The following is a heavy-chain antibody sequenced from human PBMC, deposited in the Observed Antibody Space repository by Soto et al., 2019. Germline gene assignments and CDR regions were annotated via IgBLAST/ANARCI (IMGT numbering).Heavy chain of an antibody. D-gene: IGHD3-22*01. J-gene: IGHJ3*02. CDR2: VFHTGST. CDR3: ARGYYDTSGQSNTFDT. CDR1: GASITSSY. V-gene: IGHV4-59*01. Sequence: LSLTCTVSGASITSSYWSWIRQSPEKGLEWIAYVFHTGSTNYNPSLKSRVTASVDTSKNQFSLKLRSVTAADSAVYYCARGYYDTSGQSNTFDTWGQGTMVTVSS.